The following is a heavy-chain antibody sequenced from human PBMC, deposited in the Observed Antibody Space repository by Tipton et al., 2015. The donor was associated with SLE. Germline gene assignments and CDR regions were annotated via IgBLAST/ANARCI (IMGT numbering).Heavy chain of an antibody. D-gene: IGHD3-10*01. V-gene: IGHV4-4*08. Sequence: TLSLTCTVSGGSISSYYWSWIRQPPGKGLEWIGYIYTSGSTNYNPSLKSRVTISVDTSKNQFSLKLSSVTAADTAVYYCARAGYYYGSGSYQRYYYYYMDVWGKGTTVTVPS. CDR2: IYTSGST. J-gene: IGHJ6*03. CDR1: GGSISSYY. CDR3: ARAGYYYGSGSYQRYYYYYMDV.